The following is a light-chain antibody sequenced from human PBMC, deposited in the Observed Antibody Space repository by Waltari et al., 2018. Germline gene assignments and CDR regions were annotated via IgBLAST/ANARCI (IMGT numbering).Light chain of an antibody. V-gene: IGLV1-40*01. J-gene: IGLJ1*01. Sequence: QSLLTQPPSVSWAPGQRVPISCTGSSSHIGGGYDVPRSQQLPGAAPKLLIYATKKRPSGVPDRFSGSKSGTSASLVITGLQTEDEADYYCQTYDSTLSAPYVFGTGTKVSIL. CDR1: SSHIGGGYD. CDR2: ATK. CDR3: QTYDSTLSAPYV.